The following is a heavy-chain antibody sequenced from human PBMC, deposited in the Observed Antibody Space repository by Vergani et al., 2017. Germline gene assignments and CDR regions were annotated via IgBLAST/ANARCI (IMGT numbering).Heavy chain of an antibody. Sequence: QMQLVQSGPEVKKPGTSVKVSCKASGFTFTSSAVQWVRQARGQRLEWIGWIVVGSGNTNYAQKFQERVTITRDMSTSTAYMELSSLRSEDTAVYYCAADIWYRGYPWGFDYWGQGTLVTVSS. J-gene: IGHJ4*02. CDR2: IVVGSGNT. CDR3: AADIWYRGYPWGFDY. D-gene: IGHD5-12*01. CDR1: GFTFTSSA. V-gene: IGHV1-58*01.